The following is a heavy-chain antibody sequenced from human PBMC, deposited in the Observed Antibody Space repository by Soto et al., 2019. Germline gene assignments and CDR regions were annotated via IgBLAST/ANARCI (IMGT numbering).Heavy chain of an antibody. V-gene: IGHV1-2*02. CDR2: INPATGAA. CDR1: GYPVTAYY. Sequence: QLHLVQSGAVVKKPGASVTVSCSASGYPVTAYYMHWVRQAPGRGLEWMGGINPATGAAKYTQTFQGRVTMTRDTSTSTVVMELIGPTSEDAAVFYCARGGGVGVAGSAAFDMWGQGTLVTVSS. CDR3: ARGGGVGVAGSAAFDM. J-gene: IGHJ3*02. D-gene: IGHD3-3*01.